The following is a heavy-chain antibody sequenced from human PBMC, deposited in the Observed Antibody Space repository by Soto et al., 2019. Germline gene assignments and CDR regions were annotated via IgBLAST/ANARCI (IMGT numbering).Heavy chain of an antibody. J-gene: IGHJ6*02. CDR2: IFYSGSP. D-gene: IGHD6-13*01. V-gene: IGHV4-31*01. CDR3: ARGQFSSSWYRFDDMDV. Sequence: QVQLQESGPGLVKPSQTLSLTCTVSGASISSGGYYWNWIRQHPGKGLEWIGCIFYSGSPHYNPSLKSLVSIAGDTSKTQRSLKLSSVTAADTAVYYCARGQFSSSWYRFDDMDVWGQGTTVTVSS. CDR1: GASISSGGYY.